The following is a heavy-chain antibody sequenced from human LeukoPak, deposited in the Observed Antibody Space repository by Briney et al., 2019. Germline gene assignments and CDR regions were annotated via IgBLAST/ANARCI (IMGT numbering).Heavy chain of an antibody. D-gene: IGHD3-22*01. V-gene: IGHV3-33*01. J-gene: IGHJ4*02. CDR1: GFTLSSYG. Sequence: PGGSLRLSCAASGFTLSSYGMHWVRQAPGKGLEWVAVIWYDGSNKYYADSVKGRFTISRDNSKNTLYLQMNSLRAEDTAVYYCARGHYYDSSGYSDFDYWGQGTLVTVSS. CDR3: ARGHYYDSSGYSDFDY. CDR2: IWYDGSNK.